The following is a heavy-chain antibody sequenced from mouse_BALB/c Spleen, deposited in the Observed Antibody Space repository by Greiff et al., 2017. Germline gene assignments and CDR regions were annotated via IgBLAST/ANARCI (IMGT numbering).Heavy chain of an antibody. CDR3: ARRGYDYDGGFDY. Sequence: EVKLVESGGGLVKPGGSLKLSCAASGFAFSSYDMSWVRQTPEKRLEWVAYISSGGGSTYYPDTVKGRFTISRDNAKNTLYLQMSSLKSEDTAMYYCARRGYDYDGGFDYWGQGTTLTVSS. CDR1: GFAFSSYD. CDR2: ISSGGGST. J-gene: IGHJ2*01. V-gene: IGHV5-12-1*01. D-gene: IGHD2-4*01.